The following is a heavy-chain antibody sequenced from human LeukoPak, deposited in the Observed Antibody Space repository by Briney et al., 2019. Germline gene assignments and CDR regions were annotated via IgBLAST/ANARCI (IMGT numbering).Heavy chain of an antibody. CDR2: INHSGST. CDR1: GGSFSGYY. J-gene: IGHJ4*02. Sequence: SETLSLTCAVYGGSFSGYYWSWIRQPPGKGLEWIGEINHSGSTNYNPSLKSRVTISVDTSKNQFSLKLSPVTAADTAVYYCARGRVVTVHRPFDYWGQGTLVTVSS. CDR3: ARGRVVTVHRPFDY. D-gene: IGHD2-21*02. V-gene: IGHV4-34*01.